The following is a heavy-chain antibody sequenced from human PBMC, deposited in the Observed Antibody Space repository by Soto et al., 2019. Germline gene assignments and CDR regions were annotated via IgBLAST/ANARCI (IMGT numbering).Heavy chain of an antibody. D-gene: IGHD3-10*01. Sequence: SVKVSCKASGGTFGNSAISWVRQAPGQGLEWMGGIIPSFAAGNSAPEFQGRLTITADKSTTTAYMELSSLRSEDTAVYYCARSYYGSGSYWFYGMDVWGQGTTVTVSS. CDR2: IIPSFAAG. CDR1: GGTFGNSA. CDR3: ARSYYGSGSYWFYGMDV. V-gene: IGHV1-69*06. J-gene: IGHJ6*02.